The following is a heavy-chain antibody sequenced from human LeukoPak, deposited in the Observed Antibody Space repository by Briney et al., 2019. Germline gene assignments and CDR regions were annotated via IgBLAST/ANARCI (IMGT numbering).Heavy chain of an antibody. Sequence: ASVKVSCKASGYTFTGYYMHWVRQAPGQGLEWMGRINPNSGGTNYAQKFQGRVTMTRDTSISTAYMELSRLRSDDTAVYYCARGPYYYGSGGFYGMDVWGQGTTVTVSS. D-gene: IGHD3-10*01. CDR2: INPNSGGT. J-gene: IGHJ6*02. CDR3: ARGPYYYGSGGFYGMDV. CDR1: GYTFTGYY. V-gene: IGHV1-2*06.